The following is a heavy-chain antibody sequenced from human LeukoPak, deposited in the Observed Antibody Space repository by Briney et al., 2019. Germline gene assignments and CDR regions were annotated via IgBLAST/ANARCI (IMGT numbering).Heavy chain of an antibody. V-gene: IGHV3-53*01. J-gene: IGHJ3*02. Sequence: GGSLRLSCAASGFTVSNNYINWVRQAPGKGLEWVSVLYSGGGTYYADSVKGRFTISSDNSKNTLYLQMNNLRVEDTAVYYCARDGSGGYRNRGVFDIWGQGTMVTVSS. CDR3: ARDGSGGYRNRGVFDI. CDR1: GFTVSNNY. CDR2: LYSGGGT. D-gene: IGHD5-18*01.